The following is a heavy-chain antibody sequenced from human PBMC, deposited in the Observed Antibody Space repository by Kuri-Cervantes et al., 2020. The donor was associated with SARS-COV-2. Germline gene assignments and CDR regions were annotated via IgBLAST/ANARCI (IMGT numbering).Heavy chain of an antibody. D-gene: IGHD3-22*01. CDR1: GYSFTSYW. CDR3: ARAIRDYYDSSAYFDY. Sequence: GESLKISCKGSGYSFTSYWIGWVRQMPGKGLEWMGIIYPGDSDTRYSPSFQGQVTISADKSISTAYLQWNSLKASDTAMYYCARAIRDYYDSSAYFDYWGQGTLVTVSS. CDR2: IYPGDSDT. J-gene: IGHJ4*02. V-gene: IGHV5-51*01.